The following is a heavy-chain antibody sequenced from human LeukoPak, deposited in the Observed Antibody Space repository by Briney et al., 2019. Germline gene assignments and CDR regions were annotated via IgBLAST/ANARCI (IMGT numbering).Heavy chain of an antibody. CDR3: ARGAAHYYDSSGYY. D-gene: IGHD3-22*01. CDR2: IYSGDTT. Sequence: AGGSLRLSCAASGFTVSTNYMSWVRQAPGKGLEWVSVIYSGDTTFYADSVRGKFTISRDNSKNTLYLQMNSLRAEDTAVYYCARGAAHYYDSSGYYWGQGTPVTVSS. CDR1: GFTVSTNY. V-gene: IGHV3-66*01. J-gene: IGHJ4*02.